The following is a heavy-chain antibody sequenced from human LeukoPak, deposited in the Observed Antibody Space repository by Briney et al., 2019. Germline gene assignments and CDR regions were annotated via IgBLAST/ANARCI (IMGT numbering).Heavy chain of an antibody. J-gene: IGHJ4*02. D-gene: IGHD3-10*01. CDR2: MNPNSGNT. V-gene: IGHV1-8*01. Sequence: ASVKVSCKASGYTFTSYDINWVRQATGQGLEWMGWMNPNSGNTGYAQKFQGRVTMTRNTSISTAYMELSSLRSEDTAVYYCARVRRVSAGWFGELLSYYFDYWGQGTLVTVSP. CDR1: GYTFTSYD. CDR3: ARVRRVSAGWFGELLSYYFDY.